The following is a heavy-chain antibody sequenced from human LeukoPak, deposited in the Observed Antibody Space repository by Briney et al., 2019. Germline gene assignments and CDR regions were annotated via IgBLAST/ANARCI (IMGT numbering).Heavy chain of an antibody. CDR2: ISSSSSYI. V-gene: IGHV3-21*04. J-gene: IGHJ4*02. CDR3: AKGPDCTSGVCYTFFDY. CDR1: GFTFSSYS. D-gene: IGHD2-8*01. Sequence: PGGSLRLSCAASGFTFSSYSMNWVRQAPGKGLEWVSSISSSSSYIYYADSVKGRFTISRDNSNNTLYLQMNSLRAEDTAVYYCAKGPDCTSGVCYTFFDYWGQGTLVTVSS.